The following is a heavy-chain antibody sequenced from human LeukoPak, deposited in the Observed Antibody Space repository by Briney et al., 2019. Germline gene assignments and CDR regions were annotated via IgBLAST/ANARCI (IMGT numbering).Heavy chain of an antibody. CDR1: GGSISYYY. V-gene: IGHV4-59*01. J-gene: IGHJ3*02. CDR2: IYYSGST. Sequence: SETLSLTCTVSGGSISYYYWSWIRQPPGKGLEWVGYIYYSGSTKYNPSLRSRVTISVDTSKNQFSLKLSSVTAADTAVYYCTRGGDDWYAFDIWGQGRVVTVSS. D-gene: IGHD3-9*01. CDR3: TRGGDDWYAFDI.